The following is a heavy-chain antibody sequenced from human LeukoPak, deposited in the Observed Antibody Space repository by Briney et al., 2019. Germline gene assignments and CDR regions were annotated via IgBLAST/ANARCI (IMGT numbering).Heavy chain of an antibody. Sequence: PGGSLRLSCAASGFTFSSYSMNWVRQAPGKGLEWVSSISSSSSYIYYADSVKGRFTISRDNAKNSLYLQMNSLRAEDTAVYYCARLSDYYDSSGYTYYFDYWGQGTLVTVSS. CDR1: GFTFSSYS. CDR3: ARLSDYYDSSGYTYYFDY. CDR2: ISSSSSYI. J-gene: IGHJ4*02. D-gene: IGHD3-22*01. V-gene: IGHV3-21*01.